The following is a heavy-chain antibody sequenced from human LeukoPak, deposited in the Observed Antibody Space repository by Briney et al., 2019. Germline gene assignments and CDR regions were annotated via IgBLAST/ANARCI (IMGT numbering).Heavy chain of an antibody. CDR2: ISSTSNTM. D-gene: IGHD1-26*01. CDR1: GFTFSDYY. V-gene: IGHV3-11*01. CDR3: ATESGTYSGTCFDY. Sequence: GGSLRLSCAASGFTFSDYYMSWIRQAPGKGPEWISYISSTSNTMYYADSVKGRFTISRDNAKNSLYLQMNSLRAEDTAVYYCATESGTYSGTCFDYWGQGTLVTVSS. J-gene: IGHJ4*02.